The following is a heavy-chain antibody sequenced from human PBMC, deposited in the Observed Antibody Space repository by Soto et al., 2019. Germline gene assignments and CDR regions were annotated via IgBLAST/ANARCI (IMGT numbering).Heavy chain of an antibody. D-gene: IGHD2-15*01. V-gene: IGHV3-11*06. J-gene: IGHJ6*02. Sequence: QVHLVESGGGLVEPGGSLRLSCTGSGFALSDNYMTWIRQAPGKGLEWVSYSSSSGAYINYADSVKGRFTISRDTAYNSLVLQMGSPGAEDTAVFFWSRFSGRRQVGRFDFRPDGWGQGTTVTVSS. CDR3: SRFSGRRQVGRFDFRPDG. CDR2: SSSSGAYI. CDR1: GFALSDNY.